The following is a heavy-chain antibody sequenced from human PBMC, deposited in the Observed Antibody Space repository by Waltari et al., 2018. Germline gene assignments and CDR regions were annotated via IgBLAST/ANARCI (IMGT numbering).Heavy chain of an antibody. J-gene: IGHJ4*02. V-gene: IGHV4-34*01. Sequence: QVQLQQWGAGLLKPSETLSLPCAVYCVSFSGYYWRCIRQAPGKGLEWIGEINHSGSTNYNPSLKSRVTISVDTSKNQFSLKVSSVTATDTAVYYCARQFSSGWYSEYWGQGTLVTVSS. CDR2: INHSGST. CDR1: CVSFSGYY. D-gene: IGHD6-19*01. CDR3: ARQFSSGWYSEY.